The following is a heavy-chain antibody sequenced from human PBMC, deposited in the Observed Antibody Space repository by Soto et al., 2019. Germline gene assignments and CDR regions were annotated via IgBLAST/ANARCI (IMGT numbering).Heavy chain of an antibody. Sequence: TGGSLRLSCAASGFTFSSYAMSWVRQAPGKGLEWVSAISGSGGSTYYADSVKGRFTISRDNSKNTLYLQMNSLRAEDTAVYYCAKGVVPAAPASNNWFDPWGQGTLVTVSS. CDR2: ISGSGGST. CDR3: AKGVVPAAPASNNWFDP. J-gene: IGHJ5*02. V-gene: IGHV3-23*01. D-gene: IGHD2-2*01. CDR1: GFTFSSYA.